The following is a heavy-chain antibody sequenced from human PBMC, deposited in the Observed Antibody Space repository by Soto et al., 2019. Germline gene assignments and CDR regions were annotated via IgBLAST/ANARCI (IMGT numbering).Heavy chain of an antibody. V-gene: IGHV3-21*01. CDR3: ARGGYCSGGSCYGYYFDY. D-gene: IGHD2-15*01. CDR2: ISSSSSYI. J-gene: IGHJ4*02. Sequence: GGSLSLSCAASGFTFSSYSMNWVRQAPGKGLEWVSSISSSSSYIYYADSVKGRFTISRDNAKNSLYLQMNSLRAEDTAVYYCARGGYCSGGSCYGYYFDYWGQGTLVTVS. CDR1: GFTFSSYS.